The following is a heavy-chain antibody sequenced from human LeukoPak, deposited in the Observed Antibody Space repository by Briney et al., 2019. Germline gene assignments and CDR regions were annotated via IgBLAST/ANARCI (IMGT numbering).Heavy chain of an antibody. CDR3: ARAKWGWLQLDY. V-gene: IGHV4-39*07. Sequence: SETLSLTCTVSGGSISSSSYYWGWIRQPPGKGLEWIGSIYYSGSTNYNPSLKSRVTISVDTSKNQFSLKLSSVTAADTAVYYCARAKWGWLQLDYWGQGTLVTVSS. CDR2: IYYSGST. J-gene: IGHJ4*02. CDR1: GGSISSSSYY. D-gene: IGHD5-24*01.